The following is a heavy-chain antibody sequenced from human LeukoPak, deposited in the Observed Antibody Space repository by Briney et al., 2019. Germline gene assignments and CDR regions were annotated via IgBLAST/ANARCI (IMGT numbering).Heavy chain of an antibody. J-gene: IGHJ4*02. CDR1: GGSISSYY. V-gene: IGHV4-59*08. Sequence: KPSETLSLTCTVSGGSISSYYWSWIRQPPGKGLEWIAYIYYSGSTNYNPSLKSRVTISVDTSKNQFSLKLSSVTAADPAVYYCARGRPLVNRSSGYTLDYWGQGTLVTVSS. D-gene: IGHD3-22*01. CDR2: IYYSGST. CDR3: ARGRPLVNRSSGYTLDY.